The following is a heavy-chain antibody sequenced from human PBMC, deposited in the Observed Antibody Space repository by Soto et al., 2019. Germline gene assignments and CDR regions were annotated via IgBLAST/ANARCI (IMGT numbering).Heavy chain of an antibody. CDR3: AMSAGYGGAFDV. V-gene: IGHV3-23*04. CDR2: ITNNGDTT. CDR1: GFTFSIYA. Sequence: EKQLVESGGALAQPGGSLRLSCVGSGFTFSIYALTWVRQAPGKGLEWVSLITNNGDTTFFGDSVKGRFSISRDNSKNTVYLQLEKLRAEDSAVYYCAMSAGYGGAFDVWGQGTMVAVSS. D-gene: IGHD5-12*01. J-gene: IGHJ3*01.